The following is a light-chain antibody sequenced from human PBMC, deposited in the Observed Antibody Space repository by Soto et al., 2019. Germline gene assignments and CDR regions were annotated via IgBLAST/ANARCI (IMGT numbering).Light chain of an antibody. CDR1: QSVSSTY. CDR2: AAS. CDR3: QQYASSRWT. V-gene: IGKV3-20*01. J-gene: IGKJ1*01. Sequence: EIVLTQSPDTLSLFPGERATLSCRASQSVSSTYLAWYQQKPGQAPRPLISAASSRATGTPDRFSGSGSGTDFTLPISRLEPEDFAVYYCQQYASSRWTFGQGTKVEIK.